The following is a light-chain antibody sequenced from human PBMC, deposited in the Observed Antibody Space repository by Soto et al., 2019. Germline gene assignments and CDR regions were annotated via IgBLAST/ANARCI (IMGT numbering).Light chain of an antibody. CDR3: QQYNNWPPIT. Sequence: DIQMDQSPSTLSASVGDRLTITSRASQSISSWLAWYQQKPGKAPKLFIYEASTLQSGVPSRFSGSGSGTEFTLTISSLQPEDSAVYYCQQYNNWPPITFGQGTRVEIK. CDR1: QSISSW. CDR2: EAS. J-gene: IGKJ5*01. V-gene: IGKV1-5*01.